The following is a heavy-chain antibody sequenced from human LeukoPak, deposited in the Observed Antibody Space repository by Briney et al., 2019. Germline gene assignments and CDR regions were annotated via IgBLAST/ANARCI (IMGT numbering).Heavy chain of an antibody. CDR2: IYYSGST. CDR3: ARAQEVDHIAAENWFDP. CDR1: GGSISSGDYY. J-gene: IGHJ5*02. Sequence: SETLSLTCTVSGGSISSGDYYWSWIRQPPGKGPEWIGYIYYSGSTYYNPSLKSRVTISVDTSKNQFSLKLSSVTAADTAVYYCARAQEVDHIAAENWFDPWGQGTLVTVSS. V-gene: IGHV4-30-4*08. D-gene: IGHD6-13*01.